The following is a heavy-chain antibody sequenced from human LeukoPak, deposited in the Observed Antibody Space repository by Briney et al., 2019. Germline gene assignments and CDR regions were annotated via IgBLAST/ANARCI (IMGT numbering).Heavy chain of an antibody. CDR3: ARFWGMTRAAFDI. CDR1: GGSISSGDYY. V-gene: IGHV4-30-4*08. Sequence: SETLSLTCTVSGGSISSGDYYWSWIRQPPGKGLEWIVYIYYSGSTYYNPSLKSRVTISVDTSKNQFSLKLSSVTAADTAVYYCARFWGMTRAAFDIWGQGTMVTVSS. CDR2: IYYSGST. J-gene: IGHJ3*02. D-gene: IGHD1-14*01.